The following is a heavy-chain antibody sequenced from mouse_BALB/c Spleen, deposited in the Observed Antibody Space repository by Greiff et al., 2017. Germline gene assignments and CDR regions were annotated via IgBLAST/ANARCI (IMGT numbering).Heavy chain of an antibody. Sequence: EVQRVESGGGLVKPGGSLKLSCAASGFTFSSYAMSWVRQSPEKRLEWVAEISSGGSYTYYPDTVTGRFTISRDNAKNTLYLEMSSLRSEDTAMYYCARAKGGRFAYWGQGTLVTVSA. J-gene: IGHJ3*01. CDR1: GFTFSSYA. CDR3: ARAKGGRFAY. CDR2: ISSGGSYT. V-gene: IGHV5-9-4*01.